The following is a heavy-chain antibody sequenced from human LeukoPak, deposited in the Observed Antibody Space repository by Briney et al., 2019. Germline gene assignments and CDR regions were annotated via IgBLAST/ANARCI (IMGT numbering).Heavy chain of an antibody. J-gene: IGHJ4*02. CDR2: IYYSGST. CDR1: GGSISSGGFY. CDR3: ARGPSSSWYGDY. D-gene: IGHD6-13*01. Sequence: SETLSLTCTVSGGSISSGGFYWSWIRQHPGKGLEWIGYIYYSGSTYYNPSLKSRVTISVDTSKNQFSLKLSSVTAADTAVYYCARGPSSSWYGDYWGQGTLVTVSS. V-gene: IGHV4-31*03.